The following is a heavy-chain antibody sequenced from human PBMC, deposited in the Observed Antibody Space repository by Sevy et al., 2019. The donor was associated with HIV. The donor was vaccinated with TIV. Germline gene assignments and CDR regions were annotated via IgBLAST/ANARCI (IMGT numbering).Heavy chain of an antibody. J-gene: IGHJ4*02. CDR3: ARGQLAPYFDY. CDR2: IFFSGTT. CDR1: GGSISSGGYY. Sequence: SDTLSLTYTVSGGSISSGGYYWSWIRQHPGKGLEWIGHIFFSGTTHYNPSLKSRVTISVDTSQNQFSLKLTSVTAADTAVYYCARGQLAPYFDYWGQGTLVTVSS. D-gene: IGHD6-6*01. V-gene: IGHV4-31*03.